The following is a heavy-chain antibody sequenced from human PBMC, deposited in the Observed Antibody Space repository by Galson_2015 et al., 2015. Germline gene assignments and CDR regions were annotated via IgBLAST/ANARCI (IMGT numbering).Heavy chain of an antibody. D-gene: IGHD2-15*01. V-gene: IGHV3-9*01. Sequence: SLRLSCAASGFTFDDYAMHWVRQAPGKGLEWVSGISWNSGSIGYADSVKGRFTISRDNAKNSLYLQMNSLRAEDTALYYCAKAHCSGGSCYSDWFDPWGQGTLVTVSS. CDR2: ISWNSGSI. CDR1: GFTFDDYA. CDR3: AKAHCSGGSCYSDWFDP. J-gene: IGHJ5*02.